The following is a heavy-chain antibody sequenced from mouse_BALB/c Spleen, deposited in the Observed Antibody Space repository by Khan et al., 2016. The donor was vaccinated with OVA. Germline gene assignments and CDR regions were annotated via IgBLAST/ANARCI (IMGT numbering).Heavy chain of an antibody. J-gene: IGHJ3*01. CDR1: GYAFTDYL. V-gene: IGHV1-54*01. CDR2: INPGSGGT. Sequence: QVQLQQSGAELVRPGTSVKVSCKASGYAFTDYLIEWVKQRPGQGLEWIGLINPGSGGTHYTEKFMDRATLTADTSSSTAYMQLSSLTSEDTAVXFCARSGYGVSAYWGPGTLVTVSA. D-gene: IGHD3-2*02. CDR3: ARSGYGVSAY.